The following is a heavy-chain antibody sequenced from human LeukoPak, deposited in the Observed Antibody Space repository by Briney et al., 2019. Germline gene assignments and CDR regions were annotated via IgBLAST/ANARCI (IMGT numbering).Heavy chain of an antibody. CDR3: TIDVPSHPQQIDY. CDR2: INDDGSTT. Sequence: WGSLRLSCAASGFTFSSSWMHWVRQAPGKGLVWVSRINDDGSTTSYADSVKGRFTISRDNTKNTLNLQMNSLQIEDTGVYYCTIDVPSHPQQIDYWGQGILVTVSS. D-gene: IGHD2-2*01. V-gene: IGHV3-74*01. CDR1: GFTFSSSW. J-gene: IGHJ4*02.